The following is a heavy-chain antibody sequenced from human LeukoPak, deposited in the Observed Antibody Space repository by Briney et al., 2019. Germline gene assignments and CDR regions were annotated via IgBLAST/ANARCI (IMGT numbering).Heavy chain of an antibody. Sequence: SETLSLTCTVSGGSVSSNTYYWSWIRQPPGKGLEWIASINYSGSTYYNPSLKSRVTISVDTSENQFSLKLSSVTAADTAVYYCARYFLYGSGKSFIPYWGQGTLVTVSS. CDR1: GGSVSSNTYY. J-gene: IGHJ4*02. V-gene: IGHV4-39*01. CDR3: ARYFLYGSGKSFIPY. CDR2: INYSGST. D-gene: IGHD3-10*01.